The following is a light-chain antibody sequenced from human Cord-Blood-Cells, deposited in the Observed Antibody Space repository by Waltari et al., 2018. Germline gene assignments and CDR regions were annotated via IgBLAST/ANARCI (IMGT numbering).Light chain of an antibody. CDR1: QSISSW. J-gene: IGKJ2*01. V-gene: IGKV1-5*01. CDR2: DAS. CDR3: QQYNSYSPYT. Sequence: DIQMTQSPSTLPASVGDRVTTTCRASQSISSWLAWYQQKPGKAPKLLIYDASSLESGVPSRFSGSGSGTEFTLTISSLQPDDFATYYCQQYNSYSPYTFGQGTKLEIK.